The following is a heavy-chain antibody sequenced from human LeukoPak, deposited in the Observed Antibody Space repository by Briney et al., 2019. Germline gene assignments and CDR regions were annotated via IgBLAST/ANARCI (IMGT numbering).Heavy chain of an antibody. V-gene: IGHV3-15*01. Sequence: GGSLRLSCAASGFTFSNAWMTWVRQAPGKGVEWVGLIKSKTDGETTDYAATVKSRFTISRDDSKNTLYLQMNSLKTGDTAVYYCTTGRGGYTEWGQGTLVTVSS. J-gene: IGHJ4*02. D-gene: IGHD5-24*01. CDR3: TTGRGGYTE. CDR2: IKSKTDGETT. CDR1: GFTFSNAW.